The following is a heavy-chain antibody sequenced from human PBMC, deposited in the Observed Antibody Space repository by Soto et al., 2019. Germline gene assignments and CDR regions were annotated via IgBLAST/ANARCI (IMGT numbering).Heavy chain of an antibody. Sequence: QVQLVESGGGVVQPGRSLRISCAASGFTFSSYGMHWVRQAPGKGLEWVAVIWYDGSNKYYADSVKGRFTISRDNSKNTLYLQMNSLRAEDTAVYYCASVYGDRPFDYWGQGTLVTVSS. J-gene: IGHJ4*02. CDR1: GFTFSSYG. D-gene: IGHD4-17*01. CDR2: IWYDGSNK. CDR3: ASVYGDRPFDY. V-gene: IGHV3-33*01.